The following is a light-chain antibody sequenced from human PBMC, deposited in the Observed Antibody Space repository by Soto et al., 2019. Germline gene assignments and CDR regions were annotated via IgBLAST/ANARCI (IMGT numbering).Light chain of an antibody. V-gene: IGKV3-20*01. CDR2: GAS. J-gene: IGKJ4*01. Sequence: VSVSSPDTLSLSPGDRATLSCRASQSVSSSCLAWYQQKPGQGPRLLIYGASNRSSGIPDRFSGSGSGTDFTLTISRLQAEDFAVYYCQQYDRVPGTFGGGTKVDIK. CDR1: QSVSSSC. CDR3: QQYDRVPGT.